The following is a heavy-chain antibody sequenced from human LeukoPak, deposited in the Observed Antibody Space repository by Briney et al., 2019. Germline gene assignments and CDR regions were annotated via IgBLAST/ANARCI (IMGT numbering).Heavy chain of an antibody. D-gene: IGHD1-26*01. CDR1: GFTFSSYW. CDR2: INSDGSST. J-gene: IGHJ1*01. V-gene: IGHV3-74*01. Sequence: GGSLRLSCAASGFTFSSYWMHWVRQAPGKGLVWVSRINSDGSSTSYAGSVKGRFTISRDNAKNTLYLQMNSLRAEDTAVYYCARDYSGSYYSGNFQHWGQGTLVTVSS. CDR3: ARDYSGSYYSGNFQH.